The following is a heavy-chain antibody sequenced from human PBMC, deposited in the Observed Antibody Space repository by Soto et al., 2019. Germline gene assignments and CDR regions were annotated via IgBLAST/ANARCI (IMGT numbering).Heavy chain of an antibody. CDR3: ARNRGYSYGYDGYFDY. V-gene: IGHV3-30-3*01. D-gene: IGHD5-18*01. J-gene: IGHJ4*02. Sequence: GGSLRLSCAASGFTFSSYAMHWVRQAPGKGLEWVAVISYDGSNKYYADSVKGRFTISRDNSKNTLYLQMNSLRAEDTAVYYCARNRGYSYGYDGYFDYWGQGTLVTVSS. CDR1: GFTFSSYA. CDR2: ISYDGSNK.